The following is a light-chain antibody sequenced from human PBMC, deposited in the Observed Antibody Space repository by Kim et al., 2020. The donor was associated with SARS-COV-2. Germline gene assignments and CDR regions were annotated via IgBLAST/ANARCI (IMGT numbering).Light chain of an antibody. CDR2: RDR. Sequence: VALGQTARMTCGGDKIGSKSVHWYQQKSGQAPVLVIFRDRDRPSGIPERFSGSTSVNRATLTISRVEAGDEADYYCQVWDTNRDQVFGGGTKLTVL. CDR1: KIGSKS. CDR3: QVWDTNRDQV. V-gene: IGLV3-21*02. J-gene: IGLJ2*01.